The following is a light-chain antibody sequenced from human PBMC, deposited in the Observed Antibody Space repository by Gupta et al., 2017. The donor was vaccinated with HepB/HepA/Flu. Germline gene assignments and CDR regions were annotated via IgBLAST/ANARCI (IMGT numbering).Light chain of an antibody. Sequence: EIVLTQSPDTLSLSPGVRASLSCRASESVSRNYLAWYQQKPGQSPRLLIYGTSGRATGVPGRFSGRGSGTDFTLTISSLDREDFAVYYCQRKDAAATRFGHGSSVEIK. CDR2: GTS. J-gene: IGKJ1*01. CDR3: QRKDAAATR. CDR1: ESVSRNY. V-gene: IGKV3-20*01.